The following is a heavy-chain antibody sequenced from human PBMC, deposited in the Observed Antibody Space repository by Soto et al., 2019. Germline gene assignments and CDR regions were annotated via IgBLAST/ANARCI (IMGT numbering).Heavy chain of an antibody. Sequence: EVQLVESGGGLVKPGGSLRLSCAASGFTFSSYSMNWVRQAPGKGLEWVSFISRNSDYIYYSDSVKGQFFISKNNARTSLYLNITNLRAERTVVYYCARVGTYFGRFNYFDNWGQGALVTVSS. V-gene: IGHV3-21*01. J-gene: IGHJ4*02. CDR1: GFTFSSYS. D-gene: IGHD3-10*01. CDR3: ARVGTYFGRFNYFDN. CDR2: ISRNSDYI.